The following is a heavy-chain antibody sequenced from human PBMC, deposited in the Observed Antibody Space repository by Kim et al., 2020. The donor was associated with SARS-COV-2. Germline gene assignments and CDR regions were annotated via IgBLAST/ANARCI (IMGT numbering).Heavy chain of an antibody. V-gene: IGHV5-51*01. Sequence: GESLKISCKGSGYSFTSYWIGWVRQMPGKGLEWMGIIFPGDSDTRYSPSFQGQVTISADKSISTAYLQWSSLKASDTAMYYCARYHRREPNWFDPWGQGTLVTVSS. CDR2: IFPGDSDT. CDR3: ARYHRREPNWFDP. CDR1: GYSFTSYW. J-gene: IGHJ5*02. D-gene: IGHD2-2*01.